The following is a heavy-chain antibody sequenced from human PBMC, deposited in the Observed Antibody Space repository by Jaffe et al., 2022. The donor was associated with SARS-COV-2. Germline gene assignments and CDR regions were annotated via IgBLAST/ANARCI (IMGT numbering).Heavy chain of an antibody. CDR3: ATWRTQIVGAHQPIEDDAFDI. J-gene: IGHJ3*02. CDR1: GYTFTSYG. D-gene: IGHD1-26*01. V-gene: IGHV1-18*01. Sequence: QVQLVQSGAEVKKPGASVKVSCKASGYTFTSYGISWVRQAPGQGLEWMGWISAYNGNTNYAQKLQGRVTMTTDTSTSTAYMELRSLRSDDTAVYYCATWRTQIVGAHQPIEDDAFDIWGQGTMVTVSS. CDR2: ISAYNGNT.